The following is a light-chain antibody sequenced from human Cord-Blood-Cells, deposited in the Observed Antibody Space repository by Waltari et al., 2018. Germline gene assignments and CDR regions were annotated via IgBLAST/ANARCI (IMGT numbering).Light chain of an antibody. CDR3: DSRDSSGNHVV. V-gene: IGLV3-19*01. CDR2: GNN. Sequence: SSEMTQDPAVSVALGQTVRITCQGDSLRSYYASWYQQKPGQAPVLVLYGNNNRPSGIRERFSGHSAGITASWTITGAQAEDEAHYDCDSRDSSGNHVVFGGGTQLTVL. CDR1: SLRSYY. J-gene: IGLJ2*01.